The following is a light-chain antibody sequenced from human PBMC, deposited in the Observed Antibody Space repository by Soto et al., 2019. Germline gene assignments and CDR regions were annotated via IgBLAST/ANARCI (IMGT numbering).Light chain of an antibody. V-gene: IGKV1-39*01. CDR2: AAS. Sequence: DIPMTQSPSSLSASVGDRVTITCRASQSITSHLNWYQQKPGKAPKLLIYAASSLHSGVPSRFSGSGSGTDFTLTISSLQPEDFATYSCQQSYNSPWTFGQGTKVEIK. CDR3: QQSYNSPWT. CDR1: QSITSH. J-gene: IGKJ1*01.